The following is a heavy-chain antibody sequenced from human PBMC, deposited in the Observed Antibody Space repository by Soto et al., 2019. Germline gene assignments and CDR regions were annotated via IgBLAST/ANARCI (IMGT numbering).Heavy chain of an antibody. CDR2: IYYSGST. D-gene: IGHD3-22*01. CDR3: ARSPDSSGYYPRWHYYRLDV. CDR1: GASISTSIYY. Sequence: PSETLSLICTVSGASISTSIYYWGWIRQPPGKGLEWIGTIYYSGSTNYNPSLKSRVTISVDTSKNQFSLKLSSVTAADTAVYYCARSPDSSGYYPRWHYYRLDVWGQGTTVTVSS. J-gene: IGHJ6*02. V-gene: IGHV4-39*07.